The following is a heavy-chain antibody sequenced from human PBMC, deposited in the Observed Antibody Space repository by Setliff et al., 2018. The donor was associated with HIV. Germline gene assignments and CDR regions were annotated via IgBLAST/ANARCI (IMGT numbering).Heavy chain of an antibody. Sequence: GESLKISCKGSGYNFLNYWISWVRQVPGKGLEWMGRIDPVDSQTTYTPSFQGHVAFSVDKSISTAYLQWRGLKASDTAMYYCASGFCNTPSCYIGVLDHWGLGTLVTVSS. D-gene: IGHD2-2*02. V-gene: IGHV5-10-1*01. J-gene: IGHJ4*02. CDR1: GYNFLNYW. CDR2: IDPVDSQT. CDR3: ASGFCNTPSCYIGVLDH.